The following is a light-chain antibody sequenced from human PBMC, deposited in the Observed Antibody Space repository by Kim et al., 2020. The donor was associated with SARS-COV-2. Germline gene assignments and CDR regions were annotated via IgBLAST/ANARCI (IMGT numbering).Light chain of an antibody. CDR2: EDN. J-gene: IGLJ2*01. V-gene: IGLV6-57*03. Sequence: GQTVTISCNRSSGSIAGNYVQWYQQRPGSAPTTVIYEDNQRPSGVPDRFSGSIDSSSNSASLTISGLKTEDEADYYCQSYDSSFVVFGGGTQLTVL. CDR1: SGSIAGNY. CDR3: QSYDSSFVV.